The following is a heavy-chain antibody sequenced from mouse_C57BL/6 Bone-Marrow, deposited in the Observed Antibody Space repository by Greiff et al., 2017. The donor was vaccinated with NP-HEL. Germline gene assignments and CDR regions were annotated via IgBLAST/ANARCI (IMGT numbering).Heavy chain of an antibody. CDR1: GYTFTSYW. D-gene: IGHD1-1*01. Sequence: QVQLQQPGAELVKPGASVKLSCKASGYTFTSYWMHWVKQRPGRGLEWIGRIDPNSGGTKYNEKFKSKATLTVDKPSSTAYMQLSSLTSEDSAVYYCAMGTTVVAPDFYAMDYWGQGTSVTVSS. V-gene: IGHV1-72*01. CDR2: IDPNSGGT. CDR3: AMGTTVVAPDFYAMDY. J-gene: IGHJ4*01.